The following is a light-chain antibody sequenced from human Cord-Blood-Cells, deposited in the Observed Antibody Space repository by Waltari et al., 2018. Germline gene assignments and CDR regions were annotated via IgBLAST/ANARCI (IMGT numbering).Light chain of an antibody. CDR3: AAWDDSLNVWV. CDR1: QGISSW. V-gene: IGKV1-12*01. CDR2: AAS. J-gene: IGKJ4*02. Sequence: DIQMTQSPSSVSASVGDRVTITCRASQGISSWLAWYQQKPGKAPKLLIYAASSLQSGVPDRFSGSKSGTSASLAISGLQSEDEADYYCAAWDDSLNVWVFGGGTK.